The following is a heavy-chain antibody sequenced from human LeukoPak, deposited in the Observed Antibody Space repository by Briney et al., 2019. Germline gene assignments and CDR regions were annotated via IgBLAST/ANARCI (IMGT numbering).Heavy chain of an antibody. D-gene: IGHD3-22*01. CDR2: VNHGGAT. CDR3: ARGRENYYGGSGYAFGRYFDY. V-gene: IGHV4-34*01. J-gene: IGHJ4*02. CDR1: GGSLSGHF. Sequence: SETLSLTCGVSGGSLSGHFWNWIRQPPGKGLEYIGEVNHGGATIVNPSLQSRVTISIDTSRNQFSLRLSSVTAADTAVYYCARGRENYYGGSGYAFGRYFDYWAQGTLVTVSS.